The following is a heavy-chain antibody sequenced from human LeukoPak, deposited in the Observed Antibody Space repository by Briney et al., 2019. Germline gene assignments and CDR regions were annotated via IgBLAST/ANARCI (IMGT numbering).Heavy chain of an antibody. CDR2: ISYDGSNK. Sequence: PGGSLRLSCAASGFTFSSYAMHWVRQAPGKGLEWVAVISYDGSNKYYADSVKGRFTISRDNSKNTLYLQMNSLRAEDTAVYYCASSVTTIWFYYYYGMDVWGQGTTVTVSS. D-gene: IGHD4-17*01. CDR3: ASSVTTIWFYYYYGMDV. CDR1: GFTFSSYA. V-gene: IGHV3-30-3*01. J-gene: IGHJ6*02.